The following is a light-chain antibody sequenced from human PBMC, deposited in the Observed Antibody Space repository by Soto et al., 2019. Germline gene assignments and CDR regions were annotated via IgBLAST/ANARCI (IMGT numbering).Light chain of an antibody. V-gene: IGKV1-27*01. Sequence: DIQMTQSPSSLSASVGDRVTITCRASQSISSYLAWYQQKPGKVPKLLIYAASTLQSGVPSRFSGSGSGTDFTLTISSLQPEDVATYYCQEYNNAPLTFGGGTKVDIK. CDR3: QEYNNAPLT. J-gene: IGKJ4*01. CDR2: AAS. CDR1: QSISSY.